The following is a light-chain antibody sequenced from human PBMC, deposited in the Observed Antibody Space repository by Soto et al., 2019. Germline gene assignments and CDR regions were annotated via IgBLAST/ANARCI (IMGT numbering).Light chain of an antibody. J-gene: IGLJ2*01. CDR2: EVS. CDR1: SSDIGSNNR. V-gene: IGLV2-18*01. Sequence: QSALTQPPSVSGSPGQSVTISCTGTSSDIGSNNRVSWYQRPPGTAPKLMIYEVSNRPSGVPARFSGSKSGRTASLTISGLQAEDEGDYYCSLYRSGSTIFGGGTKVTVL. CDR3: SLYRSGSTI.